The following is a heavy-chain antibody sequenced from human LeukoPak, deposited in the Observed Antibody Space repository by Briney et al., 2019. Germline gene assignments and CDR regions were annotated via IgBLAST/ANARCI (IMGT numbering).Heavy chain of an antibody. Sequence: GGSLRLSCAASGFTFSSYAMSWVRQAPGKGLEWVSAISGSGGSTYYADSVKGRFTISRDNSKNTLYLQMNSLRAEDTAVYYCAKANGGYDVSVDVFDIGGKGTMVTVSS. CDR2: ISGSGGST. D-gene: IGHD5-12*01. CDR3: AKANGGYDVSVDVFDI. J-gene: IGHJ3*02. CDR1: GFTFSSYA. V-gene: IGHV3-23*01.